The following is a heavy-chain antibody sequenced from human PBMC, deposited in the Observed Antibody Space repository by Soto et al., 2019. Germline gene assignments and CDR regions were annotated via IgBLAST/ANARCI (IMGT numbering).Heavy chain of an antibody. D-gene: IGHD1-26*01. V-gene: IGHV1-2*04. CDR3: ARWVGASNWFDP. J-gene: IGHJ5*02. CDR2: INTNTGDP. CDR1: GYTFTGYH. Sequence: QVHLVQSGAEVKEPGASVKVSCKTSGYTFTGYHIHWVRQAPGQGLEWMGWINTNTGDPNYAQKFQGWVTMTRDTSINTAYVQLSRLTSDDTAVYYCARWVGASNWFDPWGQGTLVTVSS.